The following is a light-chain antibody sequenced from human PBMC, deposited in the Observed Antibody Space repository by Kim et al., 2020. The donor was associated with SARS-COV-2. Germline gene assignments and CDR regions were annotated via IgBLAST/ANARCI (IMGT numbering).Light chain of an antibody. J-gene: IGLJ3*02. Sequence: RQSATLTCTGNSSNVGNQGAAWLQQHQGHPPKLLSYRNNNRPSGISERFSASGSGNTASLTITGLQPEDEADYYCSAWDSSLSVWVFGGGTKVTVL. CDR1: SSNVGNQG. V-gene: IGLV10-54*04. CDR3: SAWDSSLSVWV. CDR2: RNN.